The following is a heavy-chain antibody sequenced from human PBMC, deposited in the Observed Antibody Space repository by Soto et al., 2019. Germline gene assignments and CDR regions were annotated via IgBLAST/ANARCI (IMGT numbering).Heavy chain of an antibody. J-gene: IGHJ4*02. CDR2: IDLSGTTT. CDR1: GFSFSDYS. D-gene: IGHD2-8*01. V-gene: IGHV3-23*05. Sequence: PGGSLRLSCVASGFSFSDYSMNWVRQAPGKGLEWVSFIDLSGTTTYYRDSVKGRFTISKDRSMNTVYLQMNSLRVEDAGVYYCAYFRVPRRMYSIVFWCQGVLVTVSS. CDR3: AYFRVPRRMYSIVF.